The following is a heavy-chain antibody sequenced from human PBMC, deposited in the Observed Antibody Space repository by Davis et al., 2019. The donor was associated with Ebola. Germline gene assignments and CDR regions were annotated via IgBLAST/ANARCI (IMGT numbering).Heavy chain of an antibody. J-gene: IGHJ6*02. CDR1: GYTFTSYY. CDR2: INPSGGST. Sequence: AASVKVSCKASGYTFTSYYMHWVRQAPGQGLEWMGIINPSGGSTSYAQKFQGRVTMTTDTSTSTAYMELRSLRSDDTAVYYCARESFSSGSYYTGYYYYGMDVWGQGTTVTVSS. V-gene: IGHV1-46*01. CDR3: ARESFSSGSYYTGYYYYGMDV. D-gene: IGHD3-10*01.